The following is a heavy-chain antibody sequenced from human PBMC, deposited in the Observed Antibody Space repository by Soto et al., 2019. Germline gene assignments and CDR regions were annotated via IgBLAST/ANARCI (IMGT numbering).Heavy chain of an antibody. CDR3: AREARTLDY. CDR2: IYYSGST. V-gene: IGHV4-30-4*01. CDR1: GGSISSGDYY. Sequence: SETLSLTCTVSGGSISSGDYYWSWIRQPPGKGLEWIEYIYYSGSTYYNPSLKSRVTISVDTSKNQFSLKLSSVTAADTAVYYCAREARTLDYWGQGTLVTVPQ. J-gene: IGHJ4*02.